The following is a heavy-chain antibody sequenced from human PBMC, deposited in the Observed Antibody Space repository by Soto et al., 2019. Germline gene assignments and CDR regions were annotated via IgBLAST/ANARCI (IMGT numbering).Heavy chain of an antibody. J-gene: IGHJ4*02. CDR3: ARESEDLTSNFDY. CDR1: GFTFTRYS. V-gene: IGHV3-21*06. CDR2: ISSTTNYI. Sequence: PGGSLRLSCAASGFTFTRYSMNWVRQAPGKGLEWVSSISSTTNYIYYGDSMKGRFTISRDNAKDSLYLEMNSLRAEDTAVYYCARESEDLTSNFDYWGQGTLVTVSS.